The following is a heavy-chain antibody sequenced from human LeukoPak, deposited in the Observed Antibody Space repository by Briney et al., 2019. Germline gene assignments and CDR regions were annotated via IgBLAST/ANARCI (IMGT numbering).Heavy chain of an antibody. CDR2: IYYSGST. Sequence: PSETLSLTCTVSGGSISTYYWSWIRQSPGKGLEWIGYIYYSGSTNYNPSLKSRLTISVDTSKNQFSLKLSSVTAADTAVYYCARVITMVRGVINYYYGMDVWGQGTTVTVSS. CDR3: ARVITMVRGVINYYYGMDV. V-gene: IGHV4-59*12. D-gene: IGHD3-10*01. J-gene: IGHJ6*02. CDR1: GGSISTYY.